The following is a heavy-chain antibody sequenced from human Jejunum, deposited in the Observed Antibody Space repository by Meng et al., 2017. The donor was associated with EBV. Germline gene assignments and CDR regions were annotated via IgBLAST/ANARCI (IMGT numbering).Heavy chain of an antibody. CDR2: ISNDGNNK. V-gene: IGHV3-30-3*01. CDR3: TREWGADY. J-gene: IGHJ4*02. D-gene: IGHD3-16*01. CDR1: GFTFSGHA. Sequence: VELVESGGGVVQPGRSLRLSFAASGFTFSGHAMQWVRQAPGKGLKWVALISNDGNNKYYADSVKGRFTISRDNSKNTLYLQMNSLRVDDTALYYCTREWGADYWGQGTLVTVSS.